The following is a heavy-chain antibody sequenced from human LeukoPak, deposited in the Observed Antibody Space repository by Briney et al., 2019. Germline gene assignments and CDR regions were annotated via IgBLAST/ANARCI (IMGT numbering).Heavy chain of an antibody. J-gene: IGHJ4*02. CDR3: ARLLHPTPSGWFFDF. Sequence: SETLSLTCSVSGGSISHYYWSWLRQPPGKGLEWIGYIYYSGNTNYNPSLKSRVTISVDTSKNQFSLKLSSVTAADTAVYYCARLLHPTPSGWFFDFWGQGTLVTVSS. D-gene: IGHD6-19*01. CDR2: IYYSGNT. CDR1: GGSISHYY. V-gene: IGHV4-59*08.